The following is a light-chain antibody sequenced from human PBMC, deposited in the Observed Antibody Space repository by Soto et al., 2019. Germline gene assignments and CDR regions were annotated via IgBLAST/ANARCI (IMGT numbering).Light chain of an antibody. CDR2: FAS. V-gene: IGKV1-27*01. Sequence: DIQMTQSPSSLSGSGGDRVTISCRASQGITNYLAWYQQRPGKVPKLLIYFASTLHSGAPSRFSGSGSGTDFTLTISSLQPEDVATYYCQSHNSAPQTFGQGTKVDIK. J-gene: IGKJ1*01. CDR1: QGITNY. CDR3: QSHNSAPQT.